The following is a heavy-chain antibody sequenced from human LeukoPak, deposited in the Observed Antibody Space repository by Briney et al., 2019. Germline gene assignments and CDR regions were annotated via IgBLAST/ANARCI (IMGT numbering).Heavy chain of an antibody. Sequence: PSETLFLTCTVSGDSISSYFWSWIRQPPGKGLEWIGYIYYSGSTNYNPPLKSRVTISVDTSKNQFSLKLRSVTAADTAVYYCARVTASIPTNWFDPWGQGTLVTVSS. CDR3: ARVTASIPTNWFDP. V-gene: IGHV4-59*01. CDR2: IYYSGST. CDR1: GDSISSYF. D-gene: IGHD3-3*02. J-gene: IGHJ5*02.